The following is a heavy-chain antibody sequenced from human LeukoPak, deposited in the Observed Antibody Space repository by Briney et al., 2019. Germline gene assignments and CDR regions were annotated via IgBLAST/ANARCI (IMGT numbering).Heavy chain of an antibody. CDR3: VKDYSTIAAAANPLFDY. CDR2: ITGSGDTT. D-gene: IGHD6-13*01. CDR1: GFTFTSYA. V-gene: IGHV3-23*01. J-gene: IGHJ4*02. Sequence: GGSLRLSCAASGFTFTSYAMLWVRQAPGKGLEWVSGITGSGDTTFYADSVKGRFTISRDNSKNTLYLQMHSLRAEDTAVYYCVKDYSTIAAAANPLFDYWGQGALVTVSS.